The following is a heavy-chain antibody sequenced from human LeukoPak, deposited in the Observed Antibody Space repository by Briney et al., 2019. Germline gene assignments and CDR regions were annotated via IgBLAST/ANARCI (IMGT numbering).Heavy chain of an antibody. CDR2: ISTNDI. CDR3: ASLPTAASYMDV. Sequence: GGSLRLSCAASGFTLSSHTMNWVRQAPERGLEWVSAISTNDIQYADSVRGRFTISRDNAKNSLYLQMDSLRAEDTAVYYCASLPTAASYMDVWGKGTTVTVSS. J-gene: IGHJ6*03. CDR1: GFTLSSHT. D-gene: IGHD6-25*01. V-gene: IGHV3-21*01.